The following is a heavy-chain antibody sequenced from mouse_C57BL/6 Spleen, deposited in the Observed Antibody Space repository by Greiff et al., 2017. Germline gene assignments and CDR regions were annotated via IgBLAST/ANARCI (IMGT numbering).Heavy chain of an antibody. CDR1: GYTFTSYN. V-gene: IGHV1-12*01. CDR3: ARSRDGYPLDY. Sequence: LQQSGAELVRPGASVKMSCKASGYTFTSYNMHWVKPTPRQGLEWIGAIYPGNGDTSYNQKFKGKATLTVDKSSSTAYMQLSSLTSEDSAVYFCARSRDGYPLDYWGQGTTLTVSS. CDR2: IYPGNGDT. D-gene: IGHD2-3*01. J-gene: IGHJ2*01.